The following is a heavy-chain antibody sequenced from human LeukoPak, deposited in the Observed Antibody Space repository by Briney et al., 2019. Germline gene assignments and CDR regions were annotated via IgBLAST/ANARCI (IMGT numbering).Heavy chain of an antibody. CDR2: IIPIFGTA. CDR1: GGTFSSYA. V-gene: IGHV1-69*13. CDR3: ARSYRDYDILTGYYARFDY. Sequence: GASVKVSCKASGGTFSSYAISWVRQATGQGLEWMGGIIPIFGTANYAQKFQGRVTITADESTSTAYMELSSLRSEDTAVYYCARSYRDYDILTGYYARFDYWGQGTLVTVSS. J-gene: IGHJ4*02. D-gene: IGHD3-9*01.